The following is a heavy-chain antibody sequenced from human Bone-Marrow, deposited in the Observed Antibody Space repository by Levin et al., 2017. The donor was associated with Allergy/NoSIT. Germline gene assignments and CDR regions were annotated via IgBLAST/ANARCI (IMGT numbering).Heavy chain of an antibody. CDR3: ARDMNKAQYNYGTDV. J-gene: IGHJ6*02. Sequence: LSLTCAASGFKFSDRGMHWVRQAPGKGLEWVSYISSRGTTMYLADSVKGRFTISRDNAKNSLSLQMNSLRADDTAVYYCARDMNKAQYNYGTDVWGQGTTVTVSS. CDR1: GFKFSDRG. CDR2: ISSRGTTM. V-gene: IGHV3-11*01. D-gene: IGHD1/OR15-1a*01.